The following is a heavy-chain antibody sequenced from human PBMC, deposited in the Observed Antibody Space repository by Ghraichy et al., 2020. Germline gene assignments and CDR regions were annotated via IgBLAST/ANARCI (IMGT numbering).Heavy chain of an antibody. J-gene: IGHJ6*02. CDR3: GRNYKKCGGDCFVYYYQYYGMDV. CDR1: GGAISSTSYY. D-gene: IGHD2-21*02. V-gene: IGHV4-39*01. Sequence: SETLSLTCTVSGGAISSTSYYWDWIRQPPGKGLEWIGTIYYGGSAYYNPSLKSRLILSVDTSKNQFSLRLTSVTTADTAVYYCGRNYKKCGGDCFVYYYQYYGMDVWGQGTTVTVSS. CDR2: IYYGGSA.